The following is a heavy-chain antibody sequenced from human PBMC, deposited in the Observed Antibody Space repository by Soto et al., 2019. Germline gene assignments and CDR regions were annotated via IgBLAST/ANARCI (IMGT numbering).Heavy chain of an antibody. CDR1: DSSISSSSW. Sequence: SETLCLTFAVSDSSISSSSWWSWVRQPPGKGLEWIGEIYHSGSTNYNPSLKSRVTISVDKSKNQFSLKLSSVTAADTAVYYCAILEPIIAVAGKGYWGQGTLVTVSS. D-gene: IGHD6-19*01. V-gene: IGHV4-4*02. CDR3: AILEPIIAVAGKGY. J-gene: IGHJ4*02. CDR2: IYHSGST.